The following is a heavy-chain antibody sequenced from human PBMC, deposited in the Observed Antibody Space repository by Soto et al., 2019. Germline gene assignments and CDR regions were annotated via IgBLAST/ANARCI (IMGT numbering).Heavy chain of an antibody. J-gene: IGHJ3*01. CDR1: AGSISNYY. D-gene: IGHD2-21*02. V-gene: IGHV4-59*01. Sequence: QVHLQKSGPGLVKPSETLSLTCTVSAGSISNYYWSWIRQPPGKGLEWIGYIYYTGSTNYNTSLKSRVTISVDTSKNQFSLKLTSVTAADSAVYYCARDSGGYCLDVWGQGTMVTVSS. CDR2: IYYTGST. CDR3: ARDSGGYCLDV.